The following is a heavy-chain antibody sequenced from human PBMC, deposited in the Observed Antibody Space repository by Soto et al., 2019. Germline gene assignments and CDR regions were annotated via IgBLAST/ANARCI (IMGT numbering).Heavy chain of an antibody. D-gene: IGHD2-15*01. Sequence: PSETLSLTCAVYGGSFANYYWNWIRQPPGKGLEWIGEINYSGSTDYNPSLESRVTISVDTSKNQFSLKLSSVTAADTAVYYCARHKRYCSGGSCYYWFDPWGQGTLVTVSS. CDR3: ARHKRYCSGGSCYYWFDP. J-gene: IGHJ5*02. CDR1: GGSFANYY. CDR2: INYSGST. V-gene: IGHV4-34*01.